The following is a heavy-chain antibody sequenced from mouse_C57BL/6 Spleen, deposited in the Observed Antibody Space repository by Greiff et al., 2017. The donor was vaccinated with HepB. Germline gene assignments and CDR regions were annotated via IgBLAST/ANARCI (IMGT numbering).Heavy chain of an antibody. CDR3: ASDYYGSSYYAMDY. V-gene: IGHV5-4*01. CDR1: GFTFSSYA. CDR2: ISDGGSYT. Sequence: EVQRVESGGGLVKPGGSLKLSCAASGFTFSSYAMSWVRQTPEKRLEWVATISDGGSYTYYPDNVKGRFTISRDNAKNNLYLQMSHLKSEDTAMYYCASDYYGSSYYAMDYWGQGTSVTVSS. D-gene: IGHD1-1*01. J-gene: IGHJ4*01.